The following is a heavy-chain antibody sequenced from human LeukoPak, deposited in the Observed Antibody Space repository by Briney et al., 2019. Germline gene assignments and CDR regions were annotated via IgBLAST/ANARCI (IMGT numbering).Heavy chain of an antibody. D-gene: IGHD2-2*01. J-gene: IGHJ4*02. CDR3: ARLKLLWSNYFDY. CDR2: INWNGGRT. Sequence: GGSLRLSCAASGFTFDDYGMTWVRQASGKGLEWVSGINWNGGRTDYADSVKGRFIISRDNAKNSLYLQMNSLRAEDTAVYYCARLKLLWSNYFDYWGQGTLVTVSS. V-gene: IGHV3-20*04. CDR1: GFTFDDYG.